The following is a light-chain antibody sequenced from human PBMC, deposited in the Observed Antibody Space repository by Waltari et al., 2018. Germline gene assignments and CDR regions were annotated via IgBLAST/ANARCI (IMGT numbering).Light chain of an antibody. Sequence: TRLTQSPSSLSASIGDRVTITCRASLSISSYLNWYQHKPGRAPTLLIHTGSTLQGGVPSRFSASKSGTVFTLTISSLQSEDVATYYCQQSYSLPQTFGQGTKVEIK. V-gene: IGKV1-39*01. CDR2: TGS. J-gene: IGKJ1*01. CDR3: QQSYSLPQT. CDR1: LSISSY.